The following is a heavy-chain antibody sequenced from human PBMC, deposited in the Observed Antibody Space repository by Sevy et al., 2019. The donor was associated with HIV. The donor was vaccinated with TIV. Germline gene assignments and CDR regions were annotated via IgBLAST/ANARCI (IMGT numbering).Heavy chain of an antibody. D-gene: IGHD3-10*02. CDR1: GFTFNNYA. Sequence: GGSLRLSCAASGFTFNNYAMNWVRQAPGKGLEWVSVISGSGSYTYYADSVKGRFTISRDTSKNTLYLRMNSLRAEDTAVYYCAKEKEMSMYYFHSWGQGTLVTVSS. V-gene: IGHV3-23*01. J-gene: IGHJ4*02. CDR3: AKEKEMSMYYFHS. CDR2: ISGSGSYT.